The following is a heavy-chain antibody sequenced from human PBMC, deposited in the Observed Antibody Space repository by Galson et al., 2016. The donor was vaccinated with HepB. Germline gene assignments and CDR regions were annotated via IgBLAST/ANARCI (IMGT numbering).Heavy chain of an antibody. CDR1: GFTFSRYA. CDR3: AKDYVGGSYLLTQFDY. V-gene: IGHV3-23*01. CDR2: LSGSGAHT. J-gene: IGHJ4*02. Sequence: SLRLSCAASGFTFSRYAMTWVRQAPGKGLEWVSGLSGSGAHTYYADSVKGRFTISRDNSKNTLYLQMNSLRVKDTAVYYCAKDYVGGSYLLTQFDYWGQGTLVTVSS. D-gene: IGHD3-16*02.